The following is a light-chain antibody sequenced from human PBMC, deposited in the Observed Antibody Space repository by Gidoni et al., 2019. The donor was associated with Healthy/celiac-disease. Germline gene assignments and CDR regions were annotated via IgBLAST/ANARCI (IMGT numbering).Light chain of an antibody. J-gene: IGKJ1*01. CDR3: QQSSNWWT. V-gene: IGKV3-11*01. CDR1: QSVSIY. Sequence: EIVLTQSPATLSLSPGERATLACRASQSVSIYLAWYQQKPGQAPRLLIYDASNRATGIPARVSGSGSETDFTLTISSLETEDFAVYYCQQSSNWWTFGQGTKVEIK. CDR2: DAS.